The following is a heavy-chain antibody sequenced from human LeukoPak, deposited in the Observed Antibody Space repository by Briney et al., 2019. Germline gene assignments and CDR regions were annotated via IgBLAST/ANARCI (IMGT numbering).Heavy chain of an antibody. V-gene: IGHV3-21*01. Sequence: KSGGSLRLSCAASGFTFSSYSMNWSRRAPGRGLDWVSSISTSGRYMFYADSVKGRFTISRDNAKLTLYLQMNSLRAEDTAVYYCARDDQQLVPPDSWGQGTLVTVSS. CDR2: ISTSGRYM. CDR3: ARDDQQLVPPDS. J-gene: IGHJ4*02. CDR1: GFTFSSYS. D-gene: IGHD6-13*01.